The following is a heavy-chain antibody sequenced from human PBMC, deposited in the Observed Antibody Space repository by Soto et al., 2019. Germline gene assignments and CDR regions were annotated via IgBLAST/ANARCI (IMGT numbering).Heavy chain of an antibody. D-gene: IGHD3-22*01. J-gene: IGHJ4*02. CDR3: AKVFYDYDSSGYYYFDY. CDR2: ISGSGSTI. V-gene: IGHV3-23*01. Sequence: PGGSLRLSCAASGFTFSSYAVSWVRQAPGKGPEWISSISGSGSTIYYADSVKGRFTISRDNSKTTLYLQMSSLRAEDTAVYYCAKVFYDYDSSGYYYFDYWGQGTLVIVSS. CDR1: GFTFSSYA.